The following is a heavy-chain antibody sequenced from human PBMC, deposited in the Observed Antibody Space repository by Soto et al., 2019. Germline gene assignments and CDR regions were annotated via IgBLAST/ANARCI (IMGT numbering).Heavy chain of an antibody. CDR3: ARDFYDSVGYTWFDS. D-gene: IGHD3-22*01. CDR2: IHNSGTS. V-gene: IGHV4-59*01. Sequence: SETLSLTCTVSGDTSTSYCWGWIRQAPGKGLEWIGHIHNSGTSTHNPSLNGRVTISIDMSKKQFSLKLTSLTSADTAVYYCARDFYDSVGYTWFDSWSQGTLVTVSS. J-gene: IGHJ5*01. CDR1: GDTSTSYC.